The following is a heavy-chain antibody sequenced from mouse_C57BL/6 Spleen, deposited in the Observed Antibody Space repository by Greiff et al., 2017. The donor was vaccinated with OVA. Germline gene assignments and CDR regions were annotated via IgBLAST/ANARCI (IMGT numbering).Heavy chain of an antibody. CDR2: INPNYGTT. J-gene: IGHJ3*01. V-gene: IGHV1-39*01. CDR3: ARLGDYDDGFAY. Sequence: EVKLVESGPELVKPGASVKISCKASGYSFPDYNMNWVKQSNGKSLEWIGVINPNYGTTSYNQKFKGKATLTVDQSSSTAYMQLNSLTSDDSAVYYCARLGDYDDGFAYWGQGTLVTVSA. CDR1: GYSFPDYN. D-gene: IGHD2-4*01.